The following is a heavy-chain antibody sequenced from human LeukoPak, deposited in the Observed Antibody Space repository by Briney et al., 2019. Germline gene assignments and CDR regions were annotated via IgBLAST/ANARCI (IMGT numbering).Heavy chain of an antibody. D-gene: IGHD2-15*01. V-gene: IGHV3-21*01. CDR3: ARVWEGIGGYCSGGSCYSIDY. J-gene: IGHJ4*02. CDR2: INSSSSYI. CDR1: GFTFSSYS. Sequence: GGSLRLSCAASGFTFSSYSMNWVRQAPGKELEWVSSINSSSSYIYYADSVKGRFTISRDNAKNSLYLQMNSLRAEDTAVYYCARVWEGIGGYCSGGSCYSIDYWGQGTLVTVSS.